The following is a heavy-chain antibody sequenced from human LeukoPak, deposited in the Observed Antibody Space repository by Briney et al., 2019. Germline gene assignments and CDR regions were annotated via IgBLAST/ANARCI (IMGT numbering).Heavy chain of an antibody. V-gene: IGHV3-23*01. CDR1: GFTFSSYA. D-gene: IGHD5-12*01. CDR2: ISGSGGST. CDR3: ARDGGYDPFQH. J-gene: IGHJ1*01. Sequence: GGSLRLSCAASGFTFSSYAMSWVRQAPGKGLEWVSAISGSGGSTYYADSVKGRYTISRDNSKNTLYLQMNSLRAEDTAVYYCARDGGYDPFQHWGQGTLVTVSS.